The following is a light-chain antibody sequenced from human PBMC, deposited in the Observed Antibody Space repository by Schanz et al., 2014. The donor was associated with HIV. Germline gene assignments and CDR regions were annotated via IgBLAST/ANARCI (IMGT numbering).Light chain of an antibody. Sequence: IVLTQSPGTLALSPGERATLSCRASQTVSSSSLAWYQQEPGQAPRLLIYAASSRATGIPDRFSGSGSGTDFTLTISRLEPEDFAVYYCQQYHSSRGTFGGGTKVELK. CDR1: QTVSSSS. CDR2: AAS. J-gene: IGKJ4*01. CDR3: QQYHSSRGT. V-gene: IGKV3-20*01.